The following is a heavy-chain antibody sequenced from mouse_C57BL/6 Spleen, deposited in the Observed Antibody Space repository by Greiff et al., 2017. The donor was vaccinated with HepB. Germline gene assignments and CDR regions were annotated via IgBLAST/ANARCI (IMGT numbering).Heavy chain of an antibody. V-gene: IGHV1-52*01. J-gene: IGHJ1*03. CDR2: IDPSDSET. CDR1: GYTFTSYW. CDR3: ARGPQGYWYFDV. Sequence: QQSCKASGYTFTSYWMHWVKQRPIQGLEWIGNIDPSDSETHYNQKFKDKATLTVDKSSSTAYMQLSSLTSEDSAVYYCARGPQGYWYFDVWGTGTTVTVSS. D-gene: IGHD3-1*01.